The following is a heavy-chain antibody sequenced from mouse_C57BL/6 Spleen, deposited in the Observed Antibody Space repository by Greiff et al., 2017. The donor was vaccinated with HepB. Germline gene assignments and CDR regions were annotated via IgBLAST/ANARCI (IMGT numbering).Heavy chain of an antibody. CDR3: ARAGYYGNYFDY. CDR2: IYPGSGST. CDR1: GYTFTSYW. J-gene: IGHJ2*01. V-gene: IGHV1-55*01. Sequence: VKLQESGAELVKPGASVKMSCKASGYTFTSYWITWVKQRPGQGLEWIGDIYPGSGSTNYNEKFKSKATLTVDTSSSTAYMQRSSLTSEDSAVYYCARAGYYGNYFDYWGQGTTLTVSS. D-gene: IGHD2-1*01.